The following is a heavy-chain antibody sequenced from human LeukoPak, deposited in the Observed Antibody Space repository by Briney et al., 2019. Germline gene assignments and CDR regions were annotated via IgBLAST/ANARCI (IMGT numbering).Heavy chain of an antibody. CDR2: IYYSGST. J-gene: IGHJ3*02. CDR1: GGSISGYY. Sequence: SETLSLTCTASGGSISGYYWSWIRQPPGKGLEFIGYIYYSGSTNYNPSLKSRVTISVDTSKNQFSLKLSSVTAEDTAVYYCARRSTVTDPQVDGAFDIWGQGTMVTVSS. CDR3: ARRSTVTDPQVDGAFDI. D-gene: IGHD4-17*01. V-gene: IGHV4-59*01.